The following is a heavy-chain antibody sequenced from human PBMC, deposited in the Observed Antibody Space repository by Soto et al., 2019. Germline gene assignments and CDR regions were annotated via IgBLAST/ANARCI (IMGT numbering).Heavy chain of an antibody. J-gene: IGHJ5*02. D-gene: IGHD6-19*01. Sequence: ASVKVSCKASGYTFNSHAIHWMRQAPGQRLEWMGWINAGNGNTYYSEKYKGRVSLTRDTVATTVYMELTSLTSEDTGVYYCARDQSGIGWYVDWFDPWGQGTLVTVSS. CDR2: INAGNGNT. V-gene: IGHV1-3*01. CDR3: ARDQSGIGWYVDWFDP. CDR1: GYTFNSHA.